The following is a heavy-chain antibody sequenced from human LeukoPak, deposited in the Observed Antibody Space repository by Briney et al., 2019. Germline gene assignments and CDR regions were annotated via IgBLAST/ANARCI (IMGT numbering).Heavy chain of an antibody. CDR2: INPSGGST. D-gene: IGHD1-26*01. Sequence: GASVKVSCKSSGYTFTSHYMHWVRQAPGQGLEWMGIINPSGGSTSYAQKFQGRVTMTRDMSTSTDYMELRSLRSEDTAVYYCARDQSGEWELVSGWWFDPWGQGTLVTVSS. V-gene: IGHV1-46*01. J-gene: IGHJ5*02. CDR3: ARDQSGEWELVSGWWFDP. CDR1: GYTFTSHY.